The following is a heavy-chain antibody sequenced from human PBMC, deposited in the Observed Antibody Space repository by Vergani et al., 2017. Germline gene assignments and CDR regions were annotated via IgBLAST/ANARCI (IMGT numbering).Heavy chain of an antibody. D-gene: IGHD4-23*01. CDR3: ARDTDGGPRGHYGMDV. J-gene: IGHJ6*02. V-gene: IGHV4-31*03. CDR1: GGSISSGGYY. Sequence: QVQLQESGPGLVKPSQTLSLTCTVSGGSISSGGYYWSWIRQHPGKGLEWIGYIYYSGSTYYNPSLKSRVTISVDTSKNQFSLKLSSVTAADTAVYYCARDTDGGPRGHYGMDVWGQGTTVTVSS. CDR2: IYYSGST.